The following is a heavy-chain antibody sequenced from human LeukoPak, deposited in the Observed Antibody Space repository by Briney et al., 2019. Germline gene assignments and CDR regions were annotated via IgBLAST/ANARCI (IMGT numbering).Heavy chain of an antibody. Sequence: GGSLRLSCAASGFSFSNYAMSWVRQAPARGPEWVSSLRGDGETFYADSVKGRFTISRDISENTLYLHMNSLRVEDTAVYYCARDPQLRSSYFDYWGQGALVTVSS. CDR3: ARDPQLRSSYFDY. D-gene: IGHD6-13*01. CDR1: GFSFSNYA. J-gene: IGHJ4*02. V-gene: IGHV3-23*01. CDR2: LRGDGET.